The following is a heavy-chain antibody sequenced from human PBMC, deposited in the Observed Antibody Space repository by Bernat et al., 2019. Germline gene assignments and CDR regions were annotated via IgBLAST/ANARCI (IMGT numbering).Heavy chain of an antibody. D-gene: IGHD2-8*01. Sequence: EVQLVESGGGLVQPGGSLRLSCAASGFTFSAYWMSWVRQAPGMGLEWVANIKEDGSEIYYVESVKGRFTISRDNAENSLHLQMNSLRAEDTAIYYCAREGMMYGIGYGLDVWGQGTTVTVSS. J-gene: IGHJ6*02. CDR2: IKEDGSEI. CDR1: GFTFSAYW. V-gene: IGHV3-7*03. CDR3: AREGMMYGIGYGLDV.